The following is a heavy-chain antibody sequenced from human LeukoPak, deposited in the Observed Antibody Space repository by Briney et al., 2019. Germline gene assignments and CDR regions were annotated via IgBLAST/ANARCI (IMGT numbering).Heavy chain of an antibody. J-gene: IGHJ6*03. CDR2: ISGSGGST. V-gene: IGHV3-23*01. Sequence: GGSLRLSCAASGFTFSSYAMSWVRQAPGKGLEWVSAISGSGGSTYYADSVKGRFTISRDNSKNTLYLQMNSLRAEDTAVYYCAKDSVLRFLEWLPHYYMDVWGKGTTVTVSS. CDR3: AKDSVLRFLEWLPHYYMDV. CDR1: GFTFSSYA. D-gene: IGHD3-3*01.